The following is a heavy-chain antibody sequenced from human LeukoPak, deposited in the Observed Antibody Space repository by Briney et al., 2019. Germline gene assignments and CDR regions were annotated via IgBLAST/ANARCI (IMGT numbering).Heavy chain of an antibody. V-gene: IGHV4-59*01. J-gene: IGHJ4*02. CDR1: GGSISSYY. Sequence: PSETLSLTCTVSGGSISSYYWSWIRQPPGKGLEWIGYIYYSGSTNYNPSLKSRVTISVDTSKNQFSLKLSSVTAADTAVYYCARAWFGEEIDYWGQGTLVTVSS. CDR3: ARAWFGEEIDY. CDR2: IYYSGST. D-gene: IGHD3-10*01.